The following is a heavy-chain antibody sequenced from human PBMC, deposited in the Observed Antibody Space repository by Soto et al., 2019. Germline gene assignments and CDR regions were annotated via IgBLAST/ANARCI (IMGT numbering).Heavy chain of an antibody. CDR2: IYPGDHET. CDR3: ARSPRSSPYFDY. V-gene: IGHV5-51*01. CDR1: GYTFSNVW. D-gene: IGHD6-13*01. Sequence: PEESLKISCHGSGYTFSNVWIGWVRQLPWKGLEWMGIIYPGDHETRYSPSFHGKVTISADKSINTAYLQWNSLEASDTAFYFCARSPRSSPYFDYWGQGALVTVSS. J-gene: IGHJ4*02.